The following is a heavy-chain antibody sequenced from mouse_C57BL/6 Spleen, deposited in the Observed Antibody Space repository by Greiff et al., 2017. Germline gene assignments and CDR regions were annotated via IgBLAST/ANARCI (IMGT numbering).Heavy chain of an antibody. Sequence: DVQLVESGEGLVKPGGSLKLSCAASGFTFSSYAMSWVRQTPEKRLEWVAYISSGGDYIYYADTVKGRFTISSDNARNTLYLQISSLKSEDTAMYYCTRVYYYFDDWGQGTTLTVSS. J-gene: IGHJ2*01. CDR1: GFTFSSYA. CDR2: ISSGGDYI. D-gene: IGHD2-3*01. CDR3: TRVYYYFDD. V-gene: IGHV5-9-1*02.